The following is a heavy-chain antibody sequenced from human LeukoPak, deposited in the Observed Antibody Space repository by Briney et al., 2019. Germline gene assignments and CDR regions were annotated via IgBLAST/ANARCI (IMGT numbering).Heavy chain of an antibody. V-gene: IGHV1-2*02. J-gene: IGHJ4*02. CDR3: ARVGVDIVATPWGSGYYFDY. CDR1: GYTFTGYY. D-gene: IGHD5-12*01. CDR2: INPNSGGT. Sequence: GASVKVSCKASGYTFTGYYMHWVRQAPGQGLEWMGWINPNSGGTNYAQKFQGRVTMTRDTSISTAYMELSRLRSDDTAVYYCARVGVDIVATPWGSGYYFDYWGQGTLVTVSS.